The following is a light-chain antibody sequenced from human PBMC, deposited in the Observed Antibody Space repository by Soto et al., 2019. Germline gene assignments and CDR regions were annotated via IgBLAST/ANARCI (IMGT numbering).Light chain of an antibody. CDR3: QQYGGSPT. CDR2: AAS. Sequence: EVVLAQSPGTLSLSPGDTATLSSRASENIGTSSLVWYQHTPGQDPRLLIYAASSRATGIPDRFSGSGSGTDFTLTISRLEPEDCAVYYCQQYGGSPTFFQGTNLAI. CDR1: ENIGTSS. J-gene: IGKJ2*01. V-gene: IGKV3-20*01.